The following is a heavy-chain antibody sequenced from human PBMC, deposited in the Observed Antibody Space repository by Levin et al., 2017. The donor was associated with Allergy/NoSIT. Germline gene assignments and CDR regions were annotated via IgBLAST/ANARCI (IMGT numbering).Heavy chain of an antibody. CDR3: ARDNIGLPDAFDI. V-gene: IGHV3-9*01. CDR1: GFTFDDYA. D-gene: IGHD3-10*01. CDR2: ISWNSGSI. Sequence: PGGSLRLSCAASGFTFDDYAMHWVRQAPGKGLEWVSGISWNSGSIGYADSVKGRFTISRDNAKHSLYLQMNSLRTEDTAIYYCARDNIGLPDAFDIWGQGTMVIVSS. J-gene: IGHJ3*02.